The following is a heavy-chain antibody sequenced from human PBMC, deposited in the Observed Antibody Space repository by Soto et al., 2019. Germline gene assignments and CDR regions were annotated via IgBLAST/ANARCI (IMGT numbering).Heavy chain of an antibody. V-gene: IGHV3-11*01. CDR3: ARMNDCSGGSCNFDY. CDR1: GFTFSDYY. Sequence: PVGSLRLSCAASGFTFSDYYMSWIRQAPGKGLEWVSYISSSGSTIYYADSVKGRFTISRDNAKNSLYLQMNSLRAEDTAVYYCARMNDCSGGSCNFDYWGQGTLVTVSS. J-gene: IGHJ4*02. D-gene: IGHD2-15*01. CDR2: ISSSGSTI.